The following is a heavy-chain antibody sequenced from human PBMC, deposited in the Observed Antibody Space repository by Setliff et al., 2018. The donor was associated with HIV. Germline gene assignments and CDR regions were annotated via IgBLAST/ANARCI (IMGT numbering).Heavy chain of an antibody. V-gene: IGHV2-26*01. Sequence: PTLVNPTETLTLTCTVSEFSLSTTKMGVSWTRQPPGKALEWLAHIFSDDEKSYSTSLRTRPTISKDTSKSQVVLSMTDMDPVDTATYYCAGLIVPAAEVYFHFWGQGTLVTVSS. CDR2: IFSDDEK. D-gene: IGHD2-2*01. CDR1: EFSLSTTKMG. J-gene: IGHJ4*02. CDR3: AGLIVPAAEVYFHF.